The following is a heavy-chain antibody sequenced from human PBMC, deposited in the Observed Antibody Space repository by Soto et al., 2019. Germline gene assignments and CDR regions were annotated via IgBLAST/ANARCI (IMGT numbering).Heavy chain of an antibody. J-gene: IGHJ6*02. CDR2: ISYDGSNK. CDR1: GFTFSSYG. CDR3: AKVISSSWYAGHYYYYYGMDV. D-gene: IGHD6-13*01. Sequence: PGGSLRLSCAASGFTFSSYGMHWVRQAPGKGLEWVAVISYDGSNKYYADSVKGRFTISRDNSKNTLYLQMNSLRAEDTAVYYCAKVISSSWYAGHYYYYYGMDVWGQGTTVTVSS. V-gene: IGHV3-30*18.